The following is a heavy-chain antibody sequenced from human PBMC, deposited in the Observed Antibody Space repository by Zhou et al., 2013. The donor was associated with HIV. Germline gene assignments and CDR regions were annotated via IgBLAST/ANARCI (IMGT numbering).Heavy chain of an antibody. CDR2: MNPRNGNT. D-gene: IGHD2-21*02. CDR1: GYTFTNYD. Sequence: QVQLVQSGAEVKKPGASVKVSCKASGYTFTNYDINWVRQATGQGLEWMGWMNPRNGNTGYAQKFQGRVTFTRNTSINTAYMELSSLRSEDTAVYYCARHRRYGGNSYSFDIWGQGTMVTVSS. V-gene: IGHV1-8*03. J-gene: IGHJ3*02. CDR3: ARHRRYGGNSYSFDI.